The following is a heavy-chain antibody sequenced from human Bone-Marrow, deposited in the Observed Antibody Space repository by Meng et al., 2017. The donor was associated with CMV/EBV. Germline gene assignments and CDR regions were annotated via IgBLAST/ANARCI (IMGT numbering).Heavy chain of an antibody. V-gene: IGHV4-30-4*08. CDR1: GGSISSGDYY. CDR2: IYYSGST. CDR3: ARTVQGEMATMGGDAFDI. Sequence: SETLSLTCTVSGGSISSGDYYWSWIRQPPGKGLEWIGYIYYSGSTYYNPSLKSRVTISVDTSKNQFSLKLSSVTAADTAVYYCARTVQGEMATMGGDAFDIWGQGTMVTVSS. J-gene: IGHJ3*02. D-gene: IGHD5-24*01.